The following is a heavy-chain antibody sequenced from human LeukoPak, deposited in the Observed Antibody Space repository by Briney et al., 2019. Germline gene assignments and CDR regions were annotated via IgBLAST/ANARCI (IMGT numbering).Heavy chain of an antibody. CDR1: GFTFSRYW. V-gene: IGHV3-7*03. D-gene: IGHD6-13*01. CDR3: AKETGYTVDY. CDR2: IKQDESEK. J-gene: IGHJ4*02. Sequence: PGGSLRLSCAASGFTFSRYWITWVRQAPGKGLEWVANIKQDESEKYYVDSVKGRFTISRDNAKNTLYLQMNSLRAEDTAVYYCAKETGYTVDYWGQGTLVTVSS.